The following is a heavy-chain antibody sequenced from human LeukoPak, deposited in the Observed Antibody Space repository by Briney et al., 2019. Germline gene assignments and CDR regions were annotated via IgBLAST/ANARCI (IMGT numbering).Heavy chain of an antibody. CDR2: IYYSGST. CDR1: GGSISSYY. J-gene: IGHJ6*02. Sequence: PSETLSLTCTVSGGSISSYYWSWIRQPPGKGLEWIGYIYYSGSTNYNPSLKSRVTISVDTSKNQFPLKLSSVTAADTAVYYCASLNWGRGYYDSSGYDRPPGDPPMDVWGQGTTVTVSS. D-gene: IGHD3-22*01. CDR3: ASLNWGRGYYDSSGYDRPPGDPPMDV. V-gene: IGHV4-59*01.